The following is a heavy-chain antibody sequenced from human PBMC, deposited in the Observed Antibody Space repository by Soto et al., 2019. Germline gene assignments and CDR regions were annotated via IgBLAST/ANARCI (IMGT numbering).Heavy chain of an antibody. CDR2: FHNSGST. J-gene: IGHJ5*02. V-gene: IGHV4-59*01. D-gene: IGHD3-16*01. CDR3: ARAYYDTKGYSLDP. CDR1: GDSMIGYH. Sequence: SETLSLTCTVSGDSMIGYHWNWIRQPPGKGLQWIGYFHNSGSTTYDSSLKSRVTISIDTSKRQSSLKLTSVTTADTAVYYCARAYYDTKGYSLDPWGLGTLVTVSS.